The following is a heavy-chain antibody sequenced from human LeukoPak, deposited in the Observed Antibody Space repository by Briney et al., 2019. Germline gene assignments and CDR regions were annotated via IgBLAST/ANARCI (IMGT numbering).Heavy chain of an antibody. V-gene: IGHV3-33*01. Sequence: GRSLRLSCAASGFTFSSYGMHWVRQAPGKGLEWVAVIWYDGSNKYYADSVKGRFTISRDNSKSTLYLQMNSLRAEDTAVYYCAREYYYDSSGYLDYWGQGTLVTVSS. CDR3: AREYYYDSSGYLDY. D-gene: IGHD3-22*01. CDR1: GFTFSSYG. J-gene: IGHJ4*02. CDR2: IWYDGSNK.